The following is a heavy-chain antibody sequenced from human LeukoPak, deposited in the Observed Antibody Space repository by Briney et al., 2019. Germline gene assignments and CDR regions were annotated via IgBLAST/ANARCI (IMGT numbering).Heavy chain of an antibody. CDR1: GGSISSYY. D-gene: IGHD6-19*01. CDR2: IYYSGST. Sequence: SETLSLTCTVSGGSISSYYWSWIRQPPGKGLEWIGYIYYSGSTNYNPSLKSRVTISVDTSKNQFSLKLSSVTAADTAVYYCARDRGSGWPNWFDPWGQGTLVTVSS. CDR3: ARDRGSGWPNWFDP. V-gene: IGHV4-59*01. J-gene: IGHJ5*02.